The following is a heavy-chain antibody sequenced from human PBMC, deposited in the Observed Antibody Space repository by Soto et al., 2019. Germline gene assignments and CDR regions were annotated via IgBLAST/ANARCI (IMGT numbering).Heavy chain of an antibody. Sequence: SETLSLTCAVYGGSCSGYYWSWIRQPPGKGLEWIGEINHSGSTNYNPSLKSRVTISVDTSKNQFSLKLSSVTAADTAVYYCARRKKVYSNCFDPWGQGTLVTVPP. CDR3: ARRKKVYSNCFDP. V-gene: IGHV4-34*01. D-gene: IGHD4-4*01. J-gene: IGHJ5*02. CDR1: GGSCSGYY. CDR2: INHSGST.